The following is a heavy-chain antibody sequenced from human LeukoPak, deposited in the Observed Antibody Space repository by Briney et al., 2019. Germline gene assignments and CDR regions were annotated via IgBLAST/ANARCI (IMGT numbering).Heavy chain of an antibody. J-gene: IGHJ4*02. Sequence: ASVKVSCKASGYTFTSYYMHWVRQAPGQGLEWMGIINPSGGSTSYAQKFQGRVTVTRDMSTSTVYMELSSLRSEDTAVYYCARDRGGDSSGYYYREYFDYWGQGTLVTVSS. CDR2: INPSGGST. CDR1: GYTFTSYY. CDR3: ARDRGGDSSGYYYREYFDY. D-gene: IGHD3-22*01. V-gene: IGHV1-46*01.